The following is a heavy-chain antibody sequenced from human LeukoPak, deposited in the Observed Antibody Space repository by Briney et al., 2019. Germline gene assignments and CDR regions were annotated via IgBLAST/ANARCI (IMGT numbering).Heavy chain of an antibody. D-gene: IGHD5-24*01. CDR1: GGSISSYY. J-gene: IGHJ5*02. Sequence: SETLSFTCTVSGGSISSYYWSRIRQAAGKGLEWIGRIHTSGRTDYNPSLRSRVTMSLDTSKNQFSLKLSSVTAADTAFYYCARDLITPPYNWFDPWGQGTLVTVSS. CDR3: ARDLITPPYNWFDP. CDR2: IHTSGRT. V-gene: IGHV4-4*07.